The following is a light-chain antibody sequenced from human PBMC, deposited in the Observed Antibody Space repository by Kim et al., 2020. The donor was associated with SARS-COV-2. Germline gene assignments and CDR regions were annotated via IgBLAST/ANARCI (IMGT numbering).Light chain of an antibody. Sequence: QSVLTQPPSASGTPGQRVTISCSGSSSNIGSNTVNWYQHLPGTAPKLVIYGNDQRPSGVPARFSGSKSGTSASLAISGLQSEDEADYYCAAWDGSMTGVFGTGTKVTVL. CDR2: GND. J-gene: IGLJ1*01. CDR3: AAWDGSMTGV. CDR1: SSNIGSNT. V-gene: IGLV1-44*01.